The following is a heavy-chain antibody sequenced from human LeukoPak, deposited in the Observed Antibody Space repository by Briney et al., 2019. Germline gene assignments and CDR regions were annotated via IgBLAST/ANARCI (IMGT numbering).Heavy chain of an antibody. CDR2: IYYSGST. Sequence: PSETLSLTCTVSGGSISSYYWSWIRQPPGKGLEWIGYIYYSGSTNYNPSLKSRVTISVDTSKNQFSLKLSSVTAADTAVYYCARGYDFWSGYYTGWFDPWGQGTLVTVSS. CDR3: ARGYDFWSGYYTGWFDP. CDR1: GGSISSYY. V-gene: IGHV4-59*08. J-gene: IGHJ5*02. D-gene: IGHD3-3*01.